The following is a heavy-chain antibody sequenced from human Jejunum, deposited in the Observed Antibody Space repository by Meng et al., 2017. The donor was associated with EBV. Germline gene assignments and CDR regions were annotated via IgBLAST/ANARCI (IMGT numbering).Heavy chain of an antibody. V-gene: IGHV4-4*02. J-gene: IGHJ4*02. CDR3: ARASSERLLDY. CDR1: TDLISSYEW. D-gene: IGHD1-14*01. Sequence: QVQLQESGPGLVKPSGTLSLTCAVSTDLISSYEWWSWVRQPPGKGLEWLGEINQVGSTYYNPSLKSRVTISIDTSKRQFSLRLNSMTAADTAVYYCARASSERLLDYWGQGTLVTVSS. CDR2: INQVGST.